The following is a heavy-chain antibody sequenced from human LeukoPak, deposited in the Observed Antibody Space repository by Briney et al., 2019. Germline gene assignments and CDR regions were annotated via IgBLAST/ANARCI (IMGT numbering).Heavy chain of an antibody. CDR2: IWYDGSNQ. J-gene: IGHJ3*02. CDR3: ATSGFYDVSWAFDI. Sequence: GGSLRLSCAASGFTFSSYGMHWVRRAPGKGLEWVAIIWYDGSNQYYADSVKSRFTISRDNSKNTLYLQMNSLRAEDTAVYYCATSGFYDVSWAFDIWGQGTMVTVSS. CDR1: GFTFSSYG. D-gene: IGHD5/OR15-5a*01. V-gene: IGHV3-33*01.